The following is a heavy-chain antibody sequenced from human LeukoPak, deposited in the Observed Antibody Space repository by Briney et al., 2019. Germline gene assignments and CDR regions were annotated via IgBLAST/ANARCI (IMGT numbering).Heavy chain of an antibody. CDR3: ARVWELRYQNWFDP. CDR2: ISSSGSTI. CDR1: GFTFSSYS. J-gene: IGHJ5*02. D-gene: IGHD1-26*01. V-gene: IGHV3-48*04. Sequence: GGSLRLSCAASGFTFSSYSMSWIRQAPGKGLEWVSYISSSGSTIYYADSVKGRFTISRDNAKNSLYLQMNSLRAEDTAVYYYARVWELRYQNWFDPWGQGTLVTVSS.